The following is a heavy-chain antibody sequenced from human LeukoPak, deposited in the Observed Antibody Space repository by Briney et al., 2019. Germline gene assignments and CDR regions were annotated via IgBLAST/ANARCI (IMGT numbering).Heavy chain of an antibody. CDR2: ISRNSGSI. D-gene: IGHD6-13*01. CDR1: GFTFDDYA. V-gene: IGHV3-9*03. Sequence: PGGSLRLSCAASGFTFDDYAMHWVRQAPGKGLEWVSGISRNSGSIGYADSVKGRFTISRDNAKNSLYLQMNSLRAEDMALYYCACTQYSSSWDAFDIWGQGTMVTVSS. J-gene: IGHJ3*02. CDR3: ACTQYSSSWDAFDI.